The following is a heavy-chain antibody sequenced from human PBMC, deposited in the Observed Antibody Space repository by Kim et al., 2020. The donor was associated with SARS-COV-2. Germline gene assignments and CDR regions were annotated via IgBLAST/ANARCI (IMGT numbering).Heavy chain of an antibody. CDR3: ARLRWPFHYYYYGMDV. Sequence: SETLSLTCTVSGGSISSSSYYWGWIRQPPGKGLEWIGSIYYSGSTYYNPSLKSRVTISVDTSKNQFSLKLSSVTAADTAVYYCARLRWPFHYYYYGMDV. CDR1: GGSISSSSYY. D-gene: IGHD3-16*01. CDR2: IYYSGST. V-gene: IGHV4-39*01. J-gene: IGHJ6*01.